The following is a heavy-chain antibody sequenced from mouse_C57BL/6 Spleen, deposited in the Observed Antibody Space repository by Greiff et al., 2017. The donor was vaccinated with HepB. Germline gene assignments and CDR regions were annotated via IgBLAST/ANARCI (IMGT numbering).Heavy chain of an antibody. Sequence: LVKPGDSVKISCKASGYSFTGYFMNWVMQSHGKSLEWIGRINPYNGDTFYNQKFKGKATLTVDKSSSTAHMELRSLTSEDSAVYYCARSLITTVVAKGFWYFDVWGTGTTVTVSS. D-gene: IGHD1-1*01. CDR1: GYSFTGYF. J-gene: IGHJ1*03. CDR2: INPYNGDT. V-gene: IGHV1-20*01. CDR3: ARSLITTVVAKGFWYFDV.